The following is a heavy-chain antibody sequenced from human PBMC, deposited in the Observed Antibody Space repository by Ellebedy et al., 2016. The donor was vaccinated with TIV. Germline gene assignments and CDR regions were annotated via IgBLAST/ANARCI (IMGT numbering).Heavy chain of an antibody. V-gene: IGHV3-48*02. CDR2: ISSSSSTL. Sequence: GGSLRLSCAASGFTFSSYSMNWVRQAPGKGLEWVSYISSSSSTLYSADSVKGRFTISRDNAKNSLYLQMNSLRDEDTAVYYCATSTVARGSYSDYWGQGTLVTVSS. CDR3: ATSTVARGSYSDY. J-gene: IGHJ4*02. CDR1: GFTFSSYS. D-gene: IGHD3-10*01.